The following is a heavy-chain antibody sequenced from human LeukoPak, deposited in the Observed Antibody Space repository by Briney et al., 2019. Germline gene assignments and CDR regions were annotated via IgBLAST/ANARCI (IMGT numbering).Heavy chain of an antibody. V-gene: IGHV3-48*04. CDR2: ISSSSGTI. CDR3: ARDLPSGWYYFDY. CDR1: GFTFSSYN. Sequence: PGGSLRLSCAASGFTFSSYNMDWVRQAPGKGLEWVSFISSSSGTIYYADSVKGRFTISRDNAKNSLYLQMNSLRAEDTAVYYCARDLPSGWYYFDYWGQGTLVTVSS. D-gene: IGHD6-19*01. J-gene: IGHJ4*02.